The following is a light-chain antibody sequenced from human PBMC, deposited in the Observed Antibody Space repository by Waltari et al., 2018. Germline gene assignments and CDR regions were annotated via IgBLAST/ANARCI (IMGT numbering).Light chain of an antibody. J-gene: IGKJ2*01. Sequence: QSPSPLSCSGRDQVNIPCQASRDIKNFLNWYQQKPGKAPKLLIYDASNLEIGVPSRFSGRGSGTHFTFTISSLQPEDVATYYCQQYDDFPPYIFGQGTKVDIK. V-gene: IGKV1-33*01. CDR3: QQYDDFPPYI. CDR1: RDIKNF. CDR2: DAS.